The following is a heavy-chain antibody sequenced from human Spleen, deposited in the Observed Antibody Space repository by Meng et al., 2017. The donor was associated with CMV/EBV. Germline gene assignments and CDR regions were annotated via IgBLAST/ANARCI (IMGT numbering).Heavy chain of an antibody. Sequence: GSISSSNCWSWVRQPPGTGLEWIGEFHYSGSTNYSPSLKSRVTVSLDKSKNQYSLNLYSVTAADTAVYYCARSSLNYIKGTVYYFDYWGQGALVTVSS. CDR1: GSISSSNC. D-gene: IGHD4-11*01. V-gene: IGHV4-4*02. J-gene: IGHJ4*02. CDR3: ARSSLNYIKGTVYYFDY. CDR2: FHYSGST.